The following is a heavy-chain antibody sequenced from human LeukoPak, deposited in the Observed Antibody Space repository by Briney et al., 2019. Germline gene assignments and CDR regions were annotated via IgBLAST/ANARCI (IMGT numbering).Heavy chain of an antibody. CDR3: ARLYCSGGSCYGYNYYGMDV. Sequence: SVKVPCKASGGTFSSYAISWVRQAPGQGLEWMGGIIPIFGTANYAQKFQGRVTITADESTSTAYMELSSLRSEDTAVYYCARLYCSGGSCYGYNYYGMDVWGQGTTVTVSS. CDR2: IIPIFGTA. D-gene: IGHD2-15*01. J-gene: IGHJ6*02. CDR1: GGTFSSYA. V-gene: IGHV1-69*01.